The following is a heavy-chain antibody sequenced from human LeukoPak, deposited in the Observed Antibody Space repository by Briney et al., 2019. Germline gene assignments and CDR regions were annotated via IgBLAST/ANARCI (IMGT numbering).Heavy chain of an antibody. CDR3: ARGQSTTVVPFDAFDI. Sequence: GASVSVSCKASGGTFSSYAISWVRQAPGLGLEWMGGIIPIFGTADYAQKFQGRVTITADESTSTAYMELSSLRSEDTAVYYCARGQSTTVVPFDAFDIWGQGTMVTVSS. J-gene: IGHJ3*02. D-gene: IGHD4-11*01. CDR1: GGTFSSYA. CDR2: IIPIFGTA. V-gene: IGHV1-69*13.